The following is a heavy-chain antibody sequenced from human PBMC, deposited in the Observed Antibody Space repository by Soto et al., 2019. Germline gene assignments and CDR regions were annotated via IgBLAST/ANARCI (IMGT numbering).Heavy chain of an antibody. V-gene: IGHV4-59*01. D-gene: IGHD3-10*01. CDR2: IYYSGST. CDR3: ARNMVRGVIRFDY. J-gene: IGHJ4*02. CDR1: GGSISSYY. Sequence: SETLSLTCTVSGGSISSYYWSWIRQPPGKGLEWIGYIYYSGSTNYNPSLKSRVTISVDTSKNQFSLKLSSVTAADTAVYYCARNMVRGVIRFDYWGQGTLVTVSS.